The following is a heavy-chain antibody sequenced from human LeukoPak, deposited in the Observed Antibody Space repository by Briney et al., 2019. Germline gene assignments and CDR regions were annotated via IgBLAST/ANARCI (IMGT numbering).Heavy chain of an antibody. CDR1: GGSFSGYY. D-gene: IGHD2-2*01. V-gene: IGHV4-34*01. CDR2: INHSGST. CDR3: ARGNIVVVPAAIDWFDP. J-gene: IGHJ5*02. Sequence: PSETLSLTCAVYGGSFSGYYWSWIRQPPGKGLEWIGKINHSGSTNYNPSLKSRVTISVDTSKNQFSLKLSSVTAADTAVYYCARGNIVVVPAAIDWFDPWGQGTLVTVSS.